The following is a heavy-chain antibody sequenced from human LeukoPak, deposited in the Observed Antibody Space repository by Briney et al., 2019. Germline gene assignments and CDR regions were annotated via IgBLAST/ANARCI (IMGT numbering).Heavy chain of an antibody. CDR1: GFTFSSYA. D-gene: IGHD2-8*02. J-gene: IGHJ4*02. CDR2: ISGSVDST. Sequence: GGSLRLSCAASGFTFSSYAMSWVRQAPGKGLEWVSAISGSVDSTYYADSVKGRFTLSRDNSKSTLSLQMNSLRAEDTAIYYCATYRQVLLPFESWGQGTLVTVSS. CDR3: ATYRQVLLPFES. V-gene: IGHV3-23*01.